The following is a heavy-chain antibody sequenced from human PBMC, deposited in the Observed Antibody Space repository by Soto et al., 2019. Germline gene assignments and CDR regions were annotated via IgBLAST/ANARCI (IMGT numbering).Heavy chain of an antibody. D-gene: IGHD6-13*01. V-gene: IGHV4-30-4*01. Sequence: HVQLQESGPGLVKPSQTLSLTCTVSGGSISSADYYWSCIRQTPGTGLEWIGYIYYSGNTYYNPSLKSRVTISLDKSKNQFSVRLSSVTAADTAVYYCARGPYSSRAVTEFDPLGQGTLVTVSS. CDR1: GGSISSADYY. CDR3: ARGPYSSRAVTEFDP. J-gene: IGHJ5*02. CDR2: IYYSGNT.